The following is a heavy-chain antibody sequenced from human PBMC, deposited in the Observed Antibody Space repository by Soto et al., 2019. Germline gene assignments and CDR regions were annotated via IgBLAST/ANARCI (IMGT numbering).Heavy chain of an antibody. D-gene: IGHD4-17*01. CDR3: ARSRGPTTVVFDY. Sequence: ASVKVSCKASGYTFTGYYMHWVRQAPGQGLEWMGWINPNSGGTNYAQKFQGWVTMTRDTSISTAYMELSRLRSDDTAVYYCARSRGPTTVVFDYWGQGTLVTVSS. CDR2: INPNSGGT. CDR1: GYTFTGYY. J-gene: IGHJ4*02. V-gene: IGHV1-2*04.